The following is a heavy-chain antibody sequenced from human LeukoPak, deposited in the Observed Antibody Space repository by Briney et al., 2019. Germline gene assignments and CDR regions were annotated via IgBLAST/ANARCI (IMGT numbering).Heavy chain of an antibody. V-gene: IGHV4-38-2*02. J-gene: IGHJ4*02. Sequence: PSETLSLTCTVSGGSISSYYWGWIRQPPGKGLEWIGSIYHSGSTYYNPSLKSRVAISVDTSKNQFSLKLSSVTAADTAVYYCARAASVTPVDYWGQETLVTVSS. D-gene: IGHD4-23*01. CDR3: ARAASVTPVDY. CDR1: GGSISSYY. CDR2: IYHSGST.